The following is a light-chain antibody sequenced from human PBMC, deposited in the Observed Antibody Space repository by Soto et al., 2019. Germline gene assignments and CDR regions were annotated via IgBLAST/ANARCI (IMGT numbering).Light chain of an antibody. CDR1: QSVSSSY. Sequence: EIVLTQSPGTLSLSPGERATLSCRASQSVSSSYLAWYQQKPGQAPRLLIYGASSRATGIPDRFSGSGSGTYFTLTISRLEPEDFVVYYCQQYGSSPRVTFGGGTKVEIK. J-gene: IGKJ4*01. V-gene: IGKV3-20*01. CDR2: GAS. CDR3: QQYGSSPRVT.